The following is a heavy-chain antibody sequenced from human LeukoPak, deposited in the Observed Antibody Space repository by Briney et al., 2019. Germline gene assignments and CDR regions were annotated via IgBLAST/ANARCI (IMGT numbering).Heavy chain of an antibody. CDR2: INPNSGGT. CDR3: ARDQQRVGYCSGGSCYDLDY. CDR1: GYTFTGYY. Sequence: ASVKVSCKASGYTFTGYYMHWVRQAPGQGLEWMGWINPNSGGTNYAQKFQGRVTMTRDTSISTAYMGLSRLRSDDTAVYYCARDQQRVGYCSGGSCYDLDYWGQGTLVTVSS. J-gene: IGHJ4*02. D-gene: IGHD2-15*01. V-gene: IGHV1-2*02.